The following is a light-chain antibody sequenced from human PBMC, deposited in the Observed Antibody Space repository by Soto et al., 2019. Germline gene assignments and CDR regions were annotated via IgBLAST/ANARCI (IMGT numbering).Light chain of an antibody. Sequence: DIVMTQSPDSLAVSLGERATINCKSSQSVLYSSNNKNYLAWYQQKPGQHPKLLFYWTSTRESGVPDRFSGSGSGTDFTLTISSLQAEDVAVYYCQQYYSTPWTFGQGTKVEIK. CDR1: QSVLYSSNNKNY. V-gene: IGKV4-1*01. CDR3: QQYYSTPWT. J-gene: IGKJ1*01. CDR2: WTS.